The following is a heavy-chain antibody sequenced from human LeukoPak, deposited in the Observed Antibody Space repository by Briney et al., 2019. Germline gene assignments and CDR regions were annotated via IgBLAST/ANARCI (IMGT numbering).Heavy chain of an antibody. D-gene: IGHD4-17*01. CDR3: ARQDYGDYGLGYFDY. V-gene: IGHV4-61*02. CDR2: IYTSGST. CDR1: GGSISSGSYY. J-gene: IGHJ4*02. Sequence: SQTLSLTCTVSGGSISSGSYYWSWIRQPAGKGLEWIGRIYTSGSTNYNPSLKSRVTISVDTSKNQFSLKARSVTAADTAVYYCARQDYGDYGLGYFDYWGQGTLVTVSS.